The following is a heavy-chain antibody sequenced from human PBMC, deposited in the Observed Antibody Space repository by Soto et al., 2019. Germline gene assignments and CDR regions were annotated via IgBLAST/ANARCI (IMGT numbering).Heavy chain of an antibody. CDR3: ARVLRFLDTYHNWFDP. CDR2: ISGSGGST. D-gene: IGHD3-10*01. J-gene: IGHJ5*02. V-gene: IGHV3-23*01. Sequence: LRLSCAASGFTFSTYAMSWVRQAPGKGLEWVSTISGSGGSTFYADSVKGRFTISRDNSKDALYLQINSLRAEDTAVYYCARVLRFLDTYHNWFDPWGQGTLVTVSS. CDR1: GFTFSTYA.